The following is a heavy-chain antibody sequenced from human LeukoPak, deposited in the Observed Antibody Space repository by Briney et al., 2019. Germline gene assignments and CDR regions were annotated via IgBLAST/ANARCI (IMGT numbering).Heavy chain of an antibody. CDR1: GYTFTSYG. J-gene: IGHJ4*02. V-gene: IGHV1-2*02. Sequence: GASVKVSCKASGYTFTSYGISWVRQAPGQGLEWMGWINPNSGGTNYAQKFQGRVTMTRDTSISTAYMELSRLRSDDTAVYYCARDPLGAAAEFDYWGQGTLVTVSS. CDR2: INPNSGGT. CDR3: ARDPLGAAAEFDY. D-gene: IGHD6-13*01.